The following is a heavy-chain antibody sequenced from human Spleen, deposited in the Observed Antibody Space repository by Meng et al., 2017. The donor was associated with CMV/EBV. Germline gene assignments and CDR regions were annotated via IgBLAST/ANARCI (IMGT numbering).Heavy chain of an antibody. Sequence: GGSLRLSCAASGFTFSSYTMNWVRQAPGKGLEWVSSISSSSSYIYYAESVKGRFTMSRDNAKNLMFLQMNSLRVEDTALYYCGYGDFTNYYHQYVRDVWGQGTTVTVSS. J-gene: IGHJ6*02. D-gene: IGHD4-17*01. V-gene: IGHV3-21*01. CDR3: GYGDFTNYYHQYVRDV. CDR2: ISSSSSYI. CDR1: GFTFSSYT.